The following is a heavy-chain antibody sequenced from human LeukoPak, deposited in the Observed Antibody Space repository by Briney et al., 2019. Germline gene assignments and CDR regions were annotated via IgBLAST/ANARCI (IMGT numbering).Heavy chain of an antibody. Sequence: PGASLRLSCAASGFTFSSYWMSWVRQAPGKGLEWVANIKQDGSEKYYVDSVKGRFTISRDNAKNSLYLQMNSLRAEDTAVYYCARRVPDYYGSGQFDYWGQGTLVTVSS. V-gene: IGHV3-7*01. J-gene: IGHJ4*02. D-gene: IGHD3-10*01. CDR1: GFTFSSYW. CDR3: ARRVPDYYGSGQFDY. CDR2: IKQDGSEK.